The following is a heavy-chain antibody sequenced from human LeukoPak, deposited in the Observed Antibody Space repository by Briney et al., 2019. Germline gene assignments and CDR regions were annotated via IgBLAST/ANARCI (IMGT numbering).Heavy chain of an antibody. CDR2: INPNSGGT. Sequence: ASVKVSCTASGYTFTGYYMHWVRQAPGQGLEWMGWINPNSGGTNYAQKFQGRVTMTRDTSISTAYMELSRLRSDDTAVYYCARGVIHYVDYYYYMDVWGKGTTVTVSS. J-gene: IGHJ6*03. CDR3: ARGVIHYVDYYYYMDV. CDR1: GYTFTGYY. D-gene: IGHD3-10*01. V-gene: IGHV1-2*02.